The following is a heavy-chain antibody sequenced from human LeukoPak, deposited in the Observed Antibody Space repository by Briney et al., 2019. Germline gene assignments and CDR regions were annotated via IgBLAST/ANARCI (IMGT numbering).Heavy chain of an antibody. CDR2: INHSGST. V-gene: IGHV4-34*01. CDR1: GGSFSGYY. J-gene: IGHJ4*02. CDR3: ARGGGSGYYYFAPIWYFDY. D-gene: IGHD3-22*01. Sequence: PSETLPLTCAVYGGSFSGYYWSWIRQPPGKGLEWIGEINHSGSTNYNPSLKSRVTISVDTSKNQFSLKLSSVTAADTAVYYCARGGGSGYYYFAPIWYFDYWGQGTLVTVSS.